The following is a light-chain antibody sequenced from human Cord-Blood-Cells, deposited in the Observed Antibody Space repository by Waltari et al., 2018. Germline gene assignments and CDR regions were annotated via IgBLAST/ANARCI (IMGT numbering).Light chain of an antibody. Sequence: QSALTQPASVSGSPGLSFTLSCTGTRSVVGGYNLFSWYQQHPGKAPKLMIYEGSKRPSGVSNRFSGSKSGNTASLTISGLQAEDEADYYCCSYAGSSTWVFGGGTKLTVL. J-gene: IGLJ3*02. CDR1: RSVVGGYNL. V-gene: IGLV2-23*01. CDR2: EGS. CDR3: CSYAGSSTWV.